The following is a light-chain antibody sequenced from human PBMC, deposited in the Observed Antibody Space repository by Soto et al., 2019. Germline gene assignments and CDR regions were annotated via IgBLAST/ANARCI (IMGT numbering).Light chain of an antibody. CDR2: EVS. CDR3: GSYASDGTSV. Sequence: QSVLTQPASVAGSPGQSITISCTGTSSDVGGYDFVSWYQHQPGKAAKRMVYEVSGRASGVSCRVSGSKSGNTDSLIISGLQAEDEADYYCGSYASDGTSVCGTGTKVPVL. V-gene: IGLV2-14*01. J-gene: IGLJ1*01. CDR1: SSDVGGYDF.